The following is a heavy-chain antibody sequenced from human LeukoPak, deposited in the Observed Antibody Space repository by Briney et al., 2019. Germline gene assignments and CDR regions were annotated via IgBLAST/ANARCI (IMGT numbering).Heavy chain of an antibody. J-gene: IGHJ4*02. CDR1: GFTFSSYA. Sequence: GGSLRLSCAASGFTFSSYAMSWVRQAPGKGLEWVSAISGSGGSTNYADSVKGRFTISRDNSKNTLYLQMNSLRAEDTAVYYCAKDSFLGWNYYDSGSYLSGYWGQGTLVTVSS. CDR3: AKDSFLGWNYYDSGSYLSGY. CDR2: ISGSGGST. D-gene: IGHD3-22*01. V-gene: IGHV3-23*01.